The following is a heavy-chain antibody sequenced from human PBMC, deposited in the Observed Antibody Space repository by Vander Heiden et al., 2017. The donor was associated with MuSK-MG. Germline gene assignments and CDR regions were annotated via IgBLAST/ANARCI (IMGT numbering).Heavy chain of an antibody. CDR3: ARGRGNAEVYYYYMDV. J-gene: IGHJ6*03. CDR1: GYTFTSYD. D-gene: IGHD1-1*01. CDR2: MNPNSGNT. V-gene: IGHV1-8*01. Sequence: QVQLVQPGAEVKQPGASVKASCKASGYTFTSYDITCVRQDTGQGLEWMGWMNPNSGNTGYAQKFQGRVTMTRNSSISTADMELSSLRSEDTAVYYCARGRGNAEVYYYYMDVWGKGTTVTVSS.